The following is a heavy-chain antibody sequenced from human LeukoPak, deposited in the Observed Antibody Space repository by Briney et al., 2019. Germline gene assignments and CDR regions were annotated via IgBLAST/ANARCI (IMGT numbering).Heavy chain of an antibody. D-gene: IGHD3-10*01. CDR2: IYYSGST. CDR1: GGPISSGDYY. V-gene: IGHV4-30-4*01. CDR3: ASYGSGSYFGFSY. Sequence: SETLSLTCTVSGGPISSGDYYWSWIRQPPGKGLEWIGYIYYSGSTYYNPSLKSRVTISVDTSKNQFSLKLSSVTAADTAVYYCASYGSGSYFGFSYWGQGTLVTVSS. J-gene: IGHJ4*02.